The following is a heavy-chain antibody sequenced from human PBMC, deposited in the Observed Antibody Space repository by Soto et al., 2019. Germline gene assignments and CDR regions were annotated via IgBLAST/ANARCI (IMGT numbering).Heavy chain of an antibody. V-gene: IGHV1-69*06. D-gene: IGHD5-18*01. J-gene: IGHJ3*02. Sequence: GASVKVSWKASGGTFSSYAISWVRQAPGQGLEWMGGIIPIFGTANYAQKFQGRVTITADKSTSTAYMELSSLRSEDTAVYYCANCGYSYGFDAFDIWGQGTMVTVSS. CDR3: ANCGYSYGFDAFDI. CDR1: GGTFSSYA. CDR2: IIPIFGTA.